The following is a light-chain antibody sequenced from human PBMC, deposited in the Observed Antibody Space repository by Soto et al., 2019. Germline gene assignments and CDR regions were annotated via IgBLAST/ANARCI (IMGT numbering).Light chain of an antibody. J-gene: IGKJ4*01. CDR1: HGIANY. V-gene: IGKV1-27*01. CDR3: QKCDTAPLT. Sequence: DIQMTQSPSSLSASVGDRVTITCRASHGIANYLAWFQQKPGKVPKLLIYASSTLQPGVPSRFSGSGFGTDFTLTISSLQPEDVATYYCQKCDTAPLTFGGGTKVEIK. CDR2: ASS.